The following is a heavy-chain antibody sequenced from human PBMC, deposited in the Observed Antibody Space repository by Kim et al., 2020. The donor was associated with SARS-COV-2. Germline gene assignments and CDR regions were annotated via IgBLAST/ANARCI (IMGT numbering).Heavy chain of an antibody. CDR2: IIPITGNP. J-gene: IGHJ3*02. CDR3: AICGRILREVAFVI. Sequence: SVKVSCKASGDTFTSYAISWVRQAPGQGLEWMGWIIPITGNPNYAQNFYPTVTSTAGKSTSLTSMTMSSLRSEHTAVKNNAICGRILREVAFVIWGAGT. CDR1: GDTFTSYA. V-gene: IGHV1-69*10. D-gene: IGHD3-3*01.